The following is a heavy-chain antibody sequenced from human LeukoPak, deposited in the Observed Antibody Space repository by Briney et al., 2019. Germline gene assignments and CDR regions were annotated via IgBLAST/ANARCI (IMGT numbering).Heavy chain of an antibody. V-gene: IGHV4-61*02. J-gene: IGHJ6*03. CDR3: AREKAPYDSSGYSHYYYMDV. CDR1: GGSISSGSYY. Sequence: SETLSLTCTVSGGSISSGSYYWSWIRQPAGKGLEWIGRIYTSGSTNYNPSLKSRVTISVDTSKNQFSLKLSSVTAADTAVYYCAREKAPYDSSGYSHYYYMDVWGKGTTVTVSS. CDR2: IYTSGST. D-gene: IGHD3-22*01.